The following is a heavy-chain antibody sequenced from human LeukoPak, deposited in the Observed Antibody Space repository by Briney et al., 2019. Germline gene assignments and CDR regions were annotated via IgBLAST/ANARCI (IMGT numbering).Heavy chain of an antibody. D-gene: IGHD3-3*01. CDR3: AREFRSMWSVYFDY. Sequence: GGSLRLSCAASGFTFSSYWMSWVRQAPGKGLEWVANIKQDGSEKYYVDSVKGRFTISRDNAKNSLYLQMNSLRAEDTAVYYCAREFRSMWSVYFDYWGQGTLVTVSS. J-gene: IGHJ4*02. V-gene: IGHV3-7*01. CDR1: GFTFSSYW. CDR2: IKQDGSEK.